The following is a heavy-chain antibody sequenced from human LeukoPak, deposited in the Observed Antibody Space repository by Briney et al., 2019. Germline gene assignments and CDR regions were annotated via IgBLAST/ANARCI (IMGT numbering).Heavy chain of an antibody. CDR2: LRGNGDT. V-gene: IGHV3-23*01. CDR3: AKANWISSADAVF. J-gene: IGHJ4*02. D-gene: IGHD2-2*03. Sequence: PGGSLRLSCAASGFSFSTYAMSWVREAPARGLEWVSSLRGNGDTFYADSVKGRFTVSRDDSRNTVYLQLNNLRVEDTAIYYCAKANWISSADAVFWGQGIMVTVSS. CDR1: GFSFSTYA.